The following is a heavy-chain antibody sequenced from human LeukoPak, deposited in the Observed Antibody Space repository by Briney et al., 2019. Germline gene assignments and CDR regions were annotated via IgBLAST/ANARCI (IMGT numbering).Heavy chain of an antibody. CDR3: ARYVDIVVVPAAIPVESNWFDP. V-gene: IGHV4-39*07. CDR2: IYYSGST. J-gene: IGHJ5*02. Sequence: SETLSPTCTVSGGSISSSSYYWGWIRQPPGKGLEWIGSIYYSGSTYYNPSLKSRVTISVDTSKNQFSLKLSSVTAADTAVYYCARYVDIVVVPAAIPVESNWFDPWGQGTLVTVSS. CDR1: GGSISSSSYY. D-gene: IGHD2-2*02.